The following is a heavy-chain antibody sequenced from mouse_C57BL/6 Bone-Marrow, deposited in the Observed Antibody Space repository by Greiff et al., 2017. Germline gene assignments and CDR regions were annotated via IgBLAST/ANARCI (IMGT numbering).Heavy chain of an antibody. J-gene: IGHJ3*01. V-gene: IGHV5-12*01. CDR2: ISNGGGST. CDR3: ARQGYYGNYFAFAY. Sequence: EVKLVESGGGLVQPGGSLKLSCAASGFTFSDYYMYWVRQTPEKRLEWVAYISNGGGSTYYPDTVKGRFTISRDNAKNNLYLQMSRLKSEDTAMYYCARQGYYGNYFAFAYWGQGTLVTVSA. CDR1: GFTFSDYY. D-gene: IGHD2-1*01.